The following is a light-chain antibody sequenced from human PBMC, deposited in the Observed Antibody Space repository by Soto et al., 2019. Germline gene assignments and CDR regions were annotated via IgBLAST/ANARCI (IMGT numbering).Light chain of an antibody. CDR2: DSS. Sequence: EIVLTQSPGTLSLSPGERATLSCRASQTVSSSYFAWYQQRPGQAPRLLFYDSSTRAAGIPDRFSGSGSGRDFTLTINRLEPEDSAVYYCQQHGSSPRTFGQGTRLEIK. J-gene: IGKJ5*01. V-gene: IGKV3-20*01. CDR3: QQHGSSPRT. CDR1: QTVSSSY.